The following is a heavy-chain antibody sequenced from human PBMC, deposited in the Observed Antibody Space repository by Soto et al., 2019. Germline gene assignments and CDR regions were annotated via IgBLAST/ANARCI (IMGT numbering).Heavy chain of an antibody. J-gene: IGHJ6*02. CDR1: GFTFSIYD. Sequence: PVGSLRLSCAASGFTFSIYDTNWVRQAPGKGLEWVSYISRSSSTMYYADSVKGRFTISRDNDKNSLYLQMNRLRDEDTAVYYCARDFGYDDVWGQGTTVTVSS. D-gene: IGHD3-22*01. V-gene: IGHV3-48*02. CDR3: ARDFGYDDV. CDR2: ISRSSSTM.